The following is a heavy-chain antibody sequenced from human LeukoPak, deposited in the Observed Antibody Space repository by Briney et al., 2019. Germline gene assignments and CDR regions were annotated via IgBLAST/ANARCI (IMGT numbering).Heavy chain of an antibody. V-gene: IGHV1-2*02. CDR1: GFTFTSSA. D-gene: IGHD2-21*01. J-gene: IGHJ4*02. CDR2: INPNSGGT. Sequence: ASVKVSCKASGFTFTSSAVQWVRQAPGQGLEWMGWINPNSGGTNYAQKFQGRVTMTRDTSISTAYMELSRLRSDDTAVYYCARGEKVMSAYFDFRGQGTLVTVSS. CDR3: ARGEKVMSAYFDF.